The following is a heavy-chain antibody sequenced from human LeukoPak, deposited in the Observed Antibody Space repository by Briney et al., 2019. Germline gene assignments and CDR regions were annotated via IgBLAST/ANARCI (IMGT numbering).Heavy chain of an antibody. D-gene: IGHD5-18*01. CDR1: GFTFNNYA. J-gene: IGHJ4*02. V-gene: IGHV3-21*01. Sequence: KPGGSLRLSCTASGFTFNNYAMSWVRQAPGKGLEWVSSISSSSSYIYYADSVKGRFTISRDNAKNSLYLQMNSLRAEDTAVYYCARGPSGDTAMVKFDYWGQGTLVTVSS. CDR3: ARGPSGDTAMVKFDY. CDR2: ISSSSSYI.